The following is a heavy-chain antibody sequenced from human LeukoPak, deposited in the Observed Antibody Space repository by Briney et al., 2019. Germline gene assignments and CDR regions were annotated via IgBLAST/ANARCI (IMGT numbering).Heavy chain of an antibody. CDR3: VRAQWGAFDF. Sequence: GGSLRLSCAASGFTFSSHWMHWVRQAPGRGLVWVSRVNNDGSSTNYADSVKGRFTISRDNAKNTLYLQMNSLKDGDTAVYYCVRAQWGAFDFWGQGTMVTVSS. CDR2: VNNDGSST. CDR1: GFTFSSHW. V-gene: IGHV3-74*01. D-gene: IGHD1-26*01. J-gene: IGHJ3*01.